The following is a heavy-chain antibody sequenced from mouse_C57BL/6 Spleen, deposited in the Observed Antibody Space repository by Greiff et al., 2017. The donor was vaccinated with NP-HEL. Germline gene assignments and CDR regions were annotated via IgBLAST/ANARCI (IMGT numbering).Heavy chain of an antibody. CDR2: IDPETGGT. V-gene: IGHV1-15*01. J-gene: IGHJ4*01. D-gene: IGHD1-1*01. CDR3: TRPYYYGSSHEDYYAMDY. CDR1: GYTFTDYE. Sequence: VQLQQSGAELVRPGASVTLSCKASGYTFTDYEMHWVKQTPVHGLEWIGAIDPETGGTAYNQKFKGKAILTADKSSSTAYMELRSLTSEDSAVYYCTRPYYYGSSHEDYYAMDYWGQGTSVTVSS.